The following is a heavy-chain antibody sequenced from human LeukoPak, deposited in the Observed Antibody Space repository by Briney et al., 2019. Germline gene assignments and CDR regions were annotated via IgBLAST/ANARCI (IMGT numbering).Heavy chain of an antibody. CDR3: AKETRGDYGQSLDY. CDR1: GFTFGSYG. V-gene: IGHV3-30*02. CDR2: IRYDGSNK. D-gene: IGHD4-17*01. J-gene: IGHJ4*02. Sequence: PGGSLRLSCAASGFTFGSYGMHWVRQAPGKGLEWVAFIRYDGSNKYYADSVKGRFTISRDNSKNTLYLQMNSLRAEDTAVYYCAKETRGDYGQSLDYWGQGTLVTVFS.